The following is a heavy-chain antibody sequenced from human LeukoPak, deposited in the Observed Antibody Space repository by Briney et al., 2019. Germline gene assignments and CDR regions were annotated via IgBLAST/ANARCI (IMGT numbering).Heavy chain of an antibody. CDR3: VRAMGFYCSSPSCYEIGHFYYYMDV. Sequence: PSETLSLTCTVSGGSISSYYWSWIRQPPGKGLEWMGDISYSGYTNYNPSLKSRVTISADTSKNQFSLKVNSVTAADTAMYYCVRAMGFYCSSPSCYEIGHFYYYMDVWGKGTTVTVSS. V-gene: IGHV4-59*12. CDR2: ISYSGYT. D-gene: IGHD2-2*01. CDR1: GGSISSYY. J-gene: IGHJ6*03.